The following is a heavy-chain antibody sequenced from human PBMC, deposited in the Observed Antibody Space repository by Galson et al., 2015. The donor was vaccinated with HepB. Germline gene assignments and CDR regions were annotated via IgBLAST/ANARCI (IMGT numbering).Heavy chain of an antibody. CDR2: ISYDGTNT. CDR1: AFTFSLYP. J-gene: IGHJ4*02. CDR3: ARALRDSSGWWTYYFDY. V-gene: IGHV3-30-3*01. D-gene: IGHD6-19*01. Sequence: SLRLSCAASAFTFSLYPMHWVRQAPGKGLEWVAVISYDGTNTYYADSVRGRFTMSRDNSKNTLYLQMNSLRTEDTAVYFCARALRDSSGWWTYYFDYWGQGALVTVSS.